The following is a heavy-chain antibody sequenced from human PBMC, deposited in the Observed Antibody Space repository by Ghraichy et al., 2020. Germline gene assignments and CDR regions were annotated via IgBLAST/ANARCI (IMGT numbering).Heavy chain of an antibody. CDR3: ARRFKGFGSGTDY. Sequence: SETLSLTCTLSGGSINSGSYYWGWIRQPPGKGLEWIWSVFYSGNAYYNPSLRSRVTISIDTSRTQFFLNLTSVTAADTATYFCARRFKGFGSGTDYWGQGTLVALSS. J-gene: IGHJ4*02. CDR1: GGSINSGSYY. CDR2: VFYSGNA. V-gene: IGHV4-39*01. D-gene: IGHD3-10*01.